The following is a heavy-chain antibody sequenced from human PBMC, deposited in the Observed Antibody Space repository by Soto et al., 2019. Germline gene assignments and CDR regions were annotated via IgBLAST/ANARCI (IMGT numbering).Heavy chain of an antibody. CDR3: ARAIKRWEVHYYFDY. CDR2: IVVISNTA. Sequence: QVVLLQSGAEVKEPGSSVRVSCEVSGSTFNNFAFSWVRQAPGHGPEWMGGIVVISNTADYSQSFQDRVTITADTSTNTLYMELGSLTFEDTAVYYCARAIKRWEVHYYFDYWGQGTLVTVSS. V-gene: IGHV1-69*06. J-gene: IGHJ4*02. D-gene: IGHD1-26*01. CDR1: GSTFNNFA.